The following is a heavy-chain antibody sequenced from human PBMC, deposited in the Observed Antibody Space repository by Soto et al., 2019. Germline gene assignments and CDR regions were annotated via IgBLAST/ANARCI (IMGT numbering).Heavy chain of an antibody. J-gene: IGHJ5*02. Sequence: SETMSLTCSVAGASISRLYWSWIRQPPGKGLEWIGYIYHSGSTYYNPSLKSRVTISVDRPKNQFSPKLSSVTAADAAVYYCARVSGSWGQGTLVTVSS. V-gene: IGHV4-4*09. D-gene: IGHD3-10*01. CDR1: GASISRLY. CDR3: ARVSGS. CDR2: IYHSGST.